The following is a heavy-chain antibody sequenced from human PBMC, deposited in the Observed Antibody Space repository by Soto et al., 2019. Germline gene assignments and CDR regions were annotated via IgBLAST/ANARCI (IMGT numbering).Heavy chain of an antibody. V-gene: IGHV4-61*01. D-gene: IGHD6-13*01. CDR2: IYYSGST. Sequence: ETLSLTCTVSGGSVSSGSYYWSWIRQPPGKGLEWIGYIYYSGSTNYNPSLKSRVTISVDTSKNQFSLKLSSVTAADTAVYYCARDGPGIGYYYYGMDVWGQGTTVTVSS. CDR1: GGSVSSGSYY. CDR3: ARDGPGIGYYYYGMDV. J-gene: IGHJ6*02.